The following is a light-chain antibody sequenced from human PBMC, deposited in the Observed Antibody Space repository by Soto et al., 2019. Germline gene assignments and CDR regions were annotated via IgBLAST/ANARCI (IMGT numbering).Light chain of an antibody. J-gene: IGKJ2*03. CDR3: QQYGSSYS. Sequence: EFLVTQSPGTLSLSPGERATLSCRASHSVASNYLAWYQQRPGQTPRLLIYGASSRATGIPDRFSGSGSGTYFTLTISILDPEDFAVYYCQQYGSSYSLGQGTKVDIK. V-gene: IGKV3-20*01. CDR2: GAS. CDR1: HSVASNY.